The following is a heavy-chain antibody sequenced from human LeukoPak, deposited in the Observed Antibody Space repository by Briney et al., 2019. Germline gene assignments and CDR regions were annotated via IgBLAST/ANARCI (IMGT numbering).Heavy chain of an antibody. V-gene: IGHV3-48*03. Sequence: GGSLRLSCAASGFTFSSYEMHWVRQAPGKGLEWVSYINNSGNIIYYADSVKGRFTISRDNAKNSLYLQMNSLRAEDTAVYYCAELGIAMIGGVWGKGTTVTISS. J-gene: IGHJ6*04. CDR1: GFTFSSYE. D-gene: IGHD3-10*02. CDR3: AELGIAMIGGV. CDR2: INNSGNII.